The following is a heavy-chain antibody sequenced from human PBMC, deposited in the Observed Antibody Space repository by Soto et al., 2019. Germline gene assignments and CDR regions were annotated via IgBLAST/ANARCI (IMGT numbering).Heavy chain of an antibody. D-gene: IGHD3-10*01. CDR1: GFTVSNNY. CDR2: IQGGGSI. Sequence: EVLLDESGGGFVQPGGSLRLSCAASGFTVSNNYMPWVRQAPGKGLEWVSVIQGGGSISYADSVMDRFTISRDSSKNTVFLDMNSLRPEDTAVYFCARGEGSGSNALGDWGQGTLVTVSS. V-gene: IGHV3-66*01. J-gene: IGHJ4*02. CDR3: ARGEGSGSNALGD.